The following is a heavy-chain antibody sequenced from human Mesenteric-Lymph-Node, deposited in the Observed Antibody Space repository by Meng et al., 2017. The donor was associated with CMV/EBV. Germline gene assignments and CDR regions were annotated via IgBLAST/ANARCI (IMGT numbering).Heavy chain of an antibody. J-gene: IGHJ4*02. V-gene: IGHV4-39*07. CDR3: ARGTTLIDY. CDR1: GGSISSSSYY. D-gene: IGHD4-17*01. CDR2: IYSSGST. Sequence: SETLSLTCIVSGGSISSSSYYWGWIRQPPGKGLEWIGSIYSSGSTYFNPSLKSRVTISVDTSKNQFSLKLSSVTAADTAVYYCARGTTLIDYWGQGTLVTVSS.